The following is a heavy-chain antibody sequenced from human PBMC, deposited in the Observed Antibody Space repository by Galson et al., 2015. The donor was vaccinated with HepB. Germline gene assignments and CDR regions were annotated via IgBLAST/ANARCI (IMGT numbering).Heavy chain of an antibody. CDR2: ISYDGSNK. CDR1: GFTFSGSA. V-gene: IGHV3-30-3*01. CDR3: AGSGYYEYFQH. Sequence: SLRLSCAASGFTFSGSAMHWVRQAPGKGLEWVAVISYDGSNKYYADSVKGRFTISRDNSKNTLYLQMNSLRAEDTAVYYCAGSGYYEYFQHWGQGTLVTVSS. J-gene: IGHJ1*01. D-gene: IGHD3-22*01.